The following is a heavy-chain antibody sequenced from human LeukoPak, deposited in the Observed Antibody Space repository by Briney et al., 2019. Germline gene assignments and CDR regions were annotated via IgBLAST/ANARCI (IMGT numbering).Heavy chain of an antibody. J-gene: IGHJ1*01. D-gene: IGHD1-26*01. CDR1: GFTVSNNR. Sequence: GGSLRLACAASGFTVSNNRLSWVRQAPGMGLEWVSTIYSDGNTYYPDSVKGRFAISRDGSKNTLYLQLNSLRTEDTAIYYCVREREGSNSEHWGQGTLVTVSS. V-gene: IGHV3-53*01. CDR2: IYSDGNT. CDR3: VREREGSNSEH.